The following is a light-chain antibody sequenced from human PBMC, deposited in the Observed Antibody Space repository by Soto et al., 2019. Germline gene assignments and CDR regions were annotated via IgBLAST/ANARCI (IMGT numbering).Light chain of an antibody. Sequence: QSVLTQPASVSGSPGQSITISCTGTSSDVGGYNYVSWYQQHPDKAPKLMIYEVTNRPSGVSFRFSGSKSGNTASLTISGLQPEDEADYYCSSYTSTSTLYVFGTGTNLTVL. CDR1: SSDVGGYNY. CDR2: EVT. J-gene: IGLJ1*01. CDR3: SSYTSTSTLYV. V-gene: IGLV2-14*01.